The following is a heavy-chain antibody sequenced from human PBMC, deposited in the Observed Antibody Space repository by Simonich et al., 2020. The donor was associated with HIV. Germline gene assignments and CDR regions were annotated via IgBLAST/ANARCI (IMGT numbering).Heavy chain of an antibody. CDR1: GGSFSGYY. CDR2: NSHRGST. V-gene: IGHV4-34*01. D-gene: IGHD3-3*01. J-gene: IGHJ4*02. CDR3: ARRTTAYFSFWGGFYFDY. Sequence: QVQLQQWGAGLLKPSETLSLTCAVYGGSFSGYYWSWIRQSPGKGLEWIGENSHRGSTNYHPSLKSRVTISGDTSKNQFSLKLNSVTAADTTVYYCARRTTAYFSFWGGFYFDYWGQGTLVTVSS.